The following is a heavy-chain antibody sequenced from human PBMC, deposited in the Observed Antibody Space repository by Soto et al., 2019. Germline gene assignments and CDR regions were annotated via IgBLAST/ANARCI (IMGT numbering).Heavy chain of an antibody. D-gene: IGHD5-12*01. V-gene: IGHV4-31*03. Sequence: SETLSLTCTVSGGSISSGGYYWSWIRQHPGKGLEWIGYIYYSGSTYYNPSLKSRVTISVDTSKNQFSLKLSPVTAADTAVYYCARVSENSGYDSAHHDYWGQGTLVTVS. J-gene: IGHJ4*02. CDR2: IYYSGST. CDR3: ARVSENSGYDSAHHDY. CDR1: GGSISSGGYY.